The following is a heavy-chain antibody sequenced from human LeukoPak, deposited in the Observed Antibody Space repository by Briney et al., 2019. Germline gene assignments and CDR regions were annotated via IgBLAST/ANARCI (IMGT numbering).Heavy chain of an antibody. V-gene: IGHV3-74*01. D-gene: IGHD5-18*01. CDR2: INSDGSST. CDR1: GFTFSSYW. Sequence: GGSLRLSCAASGFTFSSYWMHWVRQAPGKGLVWVSRINSDGSSTSYADSVKGRFTISRDNDKNTLYLQMNGLRAEDTALYYCARDGKRGYSYGYTDYWGQGTLVTVSS. J-gene: IGHJ4*02. CDR3: ARDGKRGYSYGYTDY.